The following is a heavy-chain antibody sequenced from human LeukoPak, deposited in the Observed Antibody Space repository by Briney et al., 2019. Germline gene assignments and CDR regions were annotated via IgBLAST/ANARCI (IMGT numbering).Heavy chain of an antibody. Sequence: GGSLRLSCAASGFTFSSYWMSWVRQAPGKGLEWVANIKQDGSEKYYVDSVKGRFTISRDNAKNSLYLQTNSLRAEDTAVYYCAKPERITIFGVVITDFDYWGQGTLVTVSS. CDR2: IKQDGSEK. J-gene: IGHJ4*02. D-gene: IGHD3-3*01. CDR3: AKPERITIFGVVITDFDY. V-gene: IGHV3-7*02. CDR1: GFTFSSYW.